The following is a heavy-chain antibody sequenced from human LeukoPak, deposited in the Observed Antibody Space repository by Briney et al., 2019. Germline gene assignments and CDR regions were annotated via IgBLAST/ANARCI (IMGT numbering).Heavy chain of an antibody. CDR1: GFTFSSYA. CDR3: AKGARDGYNWGGDYYYYMDV. CDR2: ISGSGGST. D-gene: IGHD5-24*01. J-gene: IGHJ6*03. V-gene: IGHV3-23*01. Sequence: GGSLRLSCAASGFTFSSYAMSWVRQAPGKGLEWVSAISGSGGSTYYADSAKGRFTISRDNSKNTLYPQMNSLRAEDTAVYYCAKGARDGYNWGGDYYYYMDVWGKGTTVTVSS.